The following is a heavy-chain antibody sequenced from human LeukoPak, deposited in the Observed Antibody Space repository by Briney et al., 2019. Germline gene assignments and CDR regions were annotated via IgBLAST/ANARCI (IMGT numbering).Heavy chain of an antibody. CDR2: VNSDGSGT. V-gene: IGHV3-74*03. Sequence: GGSLRLSCAASGFTFSNYWMHSVRQAPGKGLVWVARVNSDGSGTTYADSVKGRFTISRDNAKNTLYLQMNSLRAEDTAVYYCARESKYSGYPFDYWGQGTLVTVSS. D-gene: IGHD5-12*01. CDR3: ARESKYSGYPFDY. CDR1: GFTFSNYW. J-gene: IGHJ4*02.